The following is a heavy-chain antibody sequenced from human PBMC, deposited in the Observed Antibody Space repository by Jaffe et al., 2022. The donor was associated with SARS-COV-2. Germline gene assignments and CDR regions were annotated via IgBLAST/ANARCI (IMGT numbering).Heavy chain of an antibody. CDR3: ARDLIPNATPPSFDY. Sequence: EVQLVESGGGLVKPGGSLRLSCAASGFTFSSYSMNWVRQAPGKGLEWVSSISSSSSYIYYADSVKGRFTISRDNAKNSLYLQMNSLRAEDTAVYYCARDLIPNATPPSFDYWGQGTLVTVSS. V-gene: IGHV3-21*01. CDR1: GFTFSSYS. CDR2: ISSSSSYI. D-gene: IGHD2-8*01. J-gene: IGHJ4*02.